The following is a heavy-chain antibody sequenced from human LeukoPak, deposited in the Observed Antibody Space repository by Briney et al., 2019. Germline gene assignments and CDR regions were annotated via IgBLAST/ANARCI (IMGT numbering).Heavy chain of an antibody. J-gene: IGHJ4*02. CDR2: IWYDGSNK. Sequence: DPGGSLRLSCAASGFTFSSYGMHWVRQAPGKGLEWVAVIWYDGSNKYYADSVKGRFTISRDNSKNTLYLQMNSLRAEDTAVYYCARDRRVEADIVATTLDYWGQGTLVTVSS. CDR1: GFTFSSYG. D-gene: IGHD5-12*01. V-gene: IGHV3-33*01. CDR3: ARDRRVEADIVATTLDY.